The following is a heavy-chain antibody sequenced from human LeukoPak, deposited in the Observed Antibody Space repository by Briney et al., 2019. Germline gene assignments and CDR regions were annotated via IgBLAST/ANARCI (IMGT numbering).Heavy chain of an antibody. CDR1: GGSISSYY. CDR2: ICSSGST. Sequence: AETLCLTCTVSGGSISSYYWSWVRQPAGKGLEWIGRICSSGSTNYNPALTSRVTMSVDTSKQQLSLKLSSETAADTAVYYCARAPVYDAFDIWGEGPMVTVSS. D-gene: IGHD2-8*01. J-gene: IGHJ3*02. V-gene: IGHV4-4*07. CDR3: ARAPVYDAFDI.